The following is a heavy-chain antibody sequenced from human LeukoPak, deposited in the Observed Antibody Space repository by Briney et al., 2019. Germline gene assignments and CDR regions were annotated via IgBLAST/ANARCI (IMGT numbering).Heavy chain of an antibody. Sequence: GGSLRLSCAASGFTFSNAWMSWVRRAPGKGLEWVGRIKSKTDGGTTDYAAPVKGRFTISRDDSKNTLYLQMNSLKTEDTAGYYCTTIKRYYDSSGYYVREEDYWGQGTLVTVSS. CDR2: IKSKTDGGTT. V-gene: IGHV3-15*01. CDR1: GFTFSNAW. D-gene: IGHD3-22*01. CDR3: TTIKRYYDSSGYYVREEDY. J-gene: IGHJ4*02.